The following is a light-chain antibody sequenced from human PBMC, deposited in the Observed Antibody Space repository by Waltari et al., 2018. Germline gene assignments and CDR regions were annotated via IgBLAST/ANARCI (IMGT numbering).Light chain of an antibody. V-gene: IGKV3-20*01. Sequence: EIVLTQSPGTLSLSPGERATLPCRASQSVGKYLVWYQQKPGQAPRLLIYDASTRATGIPDRFSGSGSGTDFSLTISRLEPEDFAVYYCQKYVNLPATFGQGTRVEIK. CDR1: QSVGKY. CDR3: QKYVNLPAT. CDR2: DAS. J-gene: IGKJ1*01.